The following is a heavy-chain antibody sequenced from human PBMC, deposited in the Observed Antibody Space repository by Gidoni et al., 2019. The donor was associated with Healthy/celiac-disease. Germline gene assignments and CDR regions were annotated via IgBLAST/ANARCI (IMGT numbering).Heavy chain of an antibody. V-gene: IGHV3-15*01. D-gene: IGHD5-12*01. Sequence: EVQLLESGGGLVQPGVSLRLSCAASGLTFNNAWMSWVRQAPGKGLEWFGRIKSKTDGGKTDYAAPGKGRVTISRDDSKSMLYLQMNSLKTEDTAVYYCTTGYEVVALLWGQGTLVTVSS. J-gene: IGHJ4*02. CDR2: IKSKTDGGKT. CDR1: GLTFNNAW. CDR3: TTGYEVVALL.